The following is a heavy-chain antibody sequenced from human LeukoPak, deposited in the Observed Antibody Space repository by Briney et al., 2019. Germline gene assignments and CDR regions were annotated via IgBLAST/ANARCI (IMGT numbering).Heavy chain of an antibody. V-gene: IGHV4-61*02. D-gene: IGHD2-2*01. CDR1: GGSINSDSYY. Sequence: SQTLSLTCTVSGGSINSDSYYWSWIRQPAGKGLEWIGRIYTSGSTDYNPSLKSRVTISVDTSKNQFSLKLSSVTAADTAVFYCARVNVVVPAALHWFDPWGQGTLVTVSS. CDR3: ARVNVVVPAALHWFDP. J-gene: IGHJ5*02. CDR2: IYTSGST.